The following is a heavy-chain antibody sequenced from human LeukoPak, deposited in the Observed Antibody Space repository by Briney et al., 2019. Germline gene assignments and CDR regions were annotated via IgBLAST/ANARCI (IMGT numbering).Heavy chain of an antibody. J-gene: IGHJ4*02. V-gene: IGHV3-7*01. CDR2: IKQDGSEK. D-gene: IGHD2-2*01. CDR3: AREGCSSTSCYGHFDY. Sequence: GGSLRLSCAASGFTFSSYWMSWVRQAPGKGLEWVANIKQDGSEKYYVDSVKGRFTISRDNAKNSLYLQMNSLRAEDTAVYYCAREGCSSTSCYGHFDYWGQGTLVTVSS. CDR1: GFTFSSYW.